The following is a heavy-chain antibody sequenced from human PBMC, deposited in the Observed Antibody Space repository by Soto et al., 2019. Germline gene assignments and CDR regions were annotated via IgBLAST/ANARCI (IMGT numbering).Heavy chain of an antibody. J-gene: IGHJ6*02. CDR2: IYYSGST. CDR1: GGSISSSSYY. V-gene: IGHV4-39*01. D-gene: IGHD3-3*01. Sequence: SETLSLTCTVSGGSISSSSYYWGWIRQPPGKGLEWIGSIYYSGSTYYNPSLKSRVTISVDTSKNQFSLKLSSVTAADTAVYYCARPGTIFEGGYGMDVWGQGTTVTVSS. CDR3: ARPGTIFEGGYGMDV.